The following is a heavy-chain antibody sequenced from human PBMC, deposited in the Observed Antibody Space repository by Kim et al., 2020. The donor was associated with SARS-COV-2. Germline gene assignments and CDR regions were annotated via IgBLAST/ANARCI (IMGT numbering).Heavy chain of an antibody. CDR1: GFTFSSYA. J-gene: IGHJ6*02. V-gene: IGHV3-23*01. CDR3: AKVRARLLGYYYYGMDV. D-gene: IGHD2-8*02. CDR2: ISGSGGST. Sequence: GGSLRLSCAASGFTFSSYAMSWVRQAPGKGLEWLSAISGSGGSTYYADSVKGQFTISRDNSKNTLYLQMNSLRAEDTAVYYCAKVRARLLGYYYYGMDVWGQGTTVTVSS.